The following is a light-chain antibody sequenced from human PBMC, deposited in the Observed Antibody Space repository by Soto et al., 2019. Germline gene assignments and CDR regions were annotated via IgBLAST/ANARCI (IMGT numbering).Light chain of an antibody. CDR3: QQRNSWPIT. Sequence: EIVLTQSPGTLSLSPGERATLSCRASQSVSSSYLAWYQQKPGQAPRLLIYGASTRATGIPARFSGSGSGTDFTLTISSLEPEDFAVYYCQQRNSWPITFGGGTKVDI. J-gene: IGKJ4*01. CDR2: GAS. CDR1: QSVSSSY. V-gene: IGKV3D-20*02.